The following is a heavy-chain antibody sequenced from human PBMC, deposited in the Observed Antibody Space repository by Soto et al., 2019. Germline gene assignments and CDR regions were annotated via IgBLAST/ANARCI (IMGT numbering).Heavy chain of an antibody. J-gene: IGHJ4*02. D-gene: IGHD3-22*01. CDR3: ERHYYYDSSYYYPTNTKLPLVY. CDR2: IYPGDSDI. CDR1: GYSFTSYW. Sequence: PGESLKISCKGSGYSFTSYWIAWVRQVPGKGLELMGVIYPGDSDIRYSPSFQGQVTISADKSISTAYLQWSSLKASDSAMYFCERHYYYDSSYYYPTNTKLPLVYWGQGTLVTVSS. V-gene: IGHV5-51*01.